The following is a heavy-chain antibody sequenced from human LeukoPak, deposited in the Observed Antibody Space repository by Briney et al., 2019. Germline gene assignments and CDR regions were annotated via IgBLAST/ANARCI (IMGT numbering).Heavy chain of an antibody. J-gene: IGHJ4*02. V-gene: IGHV7-4-1*02. Sequence: WASVKVSCKASGYTFTSYAMNWVRQAPGQGLEWMGWINTNTGNPTYAQGFTGRFVFSLDTSVSTAYLQISSLKAEDTAVYYCAREAPYSGYDAYYFDYWGQGTLVTVSS. CDR2: INTNTGNP. CDR1: GYTFTSYA. D-gene: IGHD5-12*01. CDR3: AREAPYSGYDAYYFDY.